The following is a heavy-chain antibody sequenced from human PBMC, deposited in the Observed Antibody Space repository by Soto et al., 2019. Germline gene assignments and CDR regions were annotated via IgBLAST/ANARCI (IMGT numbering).Heavy chain of an antibody. D-gene: IGHD2-15*01. CDR2: ISGSGGST. J-gene: IGHJ4*02. CDR3: AILTSSVVVVAATPDYFDY. Sequence: GGSLRLSCAASGFTFSSYAMSWVRQAPGKGLEWVSAISGSGGSTYYADSVKGRFTISRDNSKNTLYLQMNSLRAEDTAVYYCAILTSSVVVVAATPDYFDYWGQGTLVTVSS. CDR1: GFTFSSYA. V-gene: IGHV3-23*01.